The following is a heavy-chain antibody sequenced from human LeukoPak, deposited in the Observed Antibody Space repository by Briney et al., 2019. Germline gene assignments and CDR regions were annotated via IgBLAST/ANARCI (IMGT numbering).Heavy chain of an antibody. CDR1: GGSFSGYY. CDR2: IYYSGST. D-gene: IGHD3-22*01. J-gene: IGHJ5*02. CDR3: ARERVWDYYDSSGMNSFDP. Sequence: SETLSLTCAVYGGSFSGYYWSWIRQPPGKGLEWIGYIYYSGSTYYNPSLKSRVTISVDTSKNQFSLKLSSVTAADTAVYYCARERVWDYYDSSGMNSFDPWGQGTLVTVSS. V-gene: IGHV4-59*12.